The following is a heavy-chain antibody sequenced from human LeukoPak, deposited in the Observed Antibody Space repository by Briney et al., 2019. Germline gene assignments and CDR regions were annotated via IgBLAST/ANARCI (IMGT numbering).Heavy chain of an antibody. V-gene: IGHV3-9*01. CDR3: AKGGRWLQHFDY. Sequence: PGGSLRLSCAACGFTFDVYAMHWVRQAPGKGLEWVSGISWNSGSIGYADSVKGRFTISRDNAKNSLYLQMNSLRAEDTALYYCAKGGRWLQHFDYWGQGTLVTVSS. D-gene: IGHD5-12*01. CDR2: ISWNSGSI. J-gene: IGHJ4*02. CDR1: GFTFDVYA.